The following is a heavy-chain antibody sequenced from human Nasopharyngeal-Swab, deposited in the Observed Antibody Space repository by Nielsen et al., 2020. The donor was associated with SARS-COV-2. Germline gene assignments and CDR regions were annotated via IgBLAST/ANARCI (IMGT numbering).Heavy chain of an antibody. D-gene: IGHD3-22*01. V-gene: IGHV1-2*04. Sequence: ASVKVSCKASGYTFTGYYTHWVRQAPGQGLEWMGWINPNSGGTNYAQKFQGWVTMTRDTSISTAYMELRSLRSDDTAVYYCATGERDYYDSSGYMIDWGQGTLVTVSS. CDR1: GYTFTGYY. J-gene: IGHJ4*02. CDR3: ATGERDYYDSSGYMID. CDR2: INPNSGGT.